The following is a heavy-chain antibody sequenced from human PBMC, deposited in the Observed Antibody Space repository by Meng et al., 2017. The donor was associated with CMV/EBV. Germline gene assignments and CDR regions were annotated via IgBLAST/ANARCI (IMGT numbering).Heavy chain of an antibody. CDR3: ARNIAARTYYYYYYGMDV. D-gene: IGHD6-6*01. V-gene: IGHV3-30*04. J-gene: IGHJ6*02. CDR1: GFTFSSYA. Sequence: GESLKISCAASGFTFSSYAMHWVRQAPGKGLEWVAAISYDGSNKYYADSVKGRFTISRDNSKNTLYLQMNSLRAEDTAVYYCARNIAARTYYYYYYGMDVWGQGTTVTVSS. CDR2: ISYDGSNK.